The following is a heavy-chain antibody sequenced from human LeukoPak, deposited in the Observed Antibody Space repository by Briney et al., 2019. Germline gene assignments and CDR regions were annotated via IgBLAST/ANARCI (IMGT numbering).Heavy chain of an antibody. V-gene: IGHV3-23*01. J-gene: IGHJ4*02. Sequence: GGSLRLSCAASGFTFSSYAMSWVRQAPGKGLEWVSAISGSGGSTYYADSVKGRFTISRDNAKNSLYLQMNSLRAEDTAVYYCARDIYYDSSGYYGSVYWGQGTLVTVFS. CDR2: ISGSGGST. D-gene: IGHD3-22*01. CDR3: ARDIYYDSSGYYGSVY. CDR1: GFTFSSYA.